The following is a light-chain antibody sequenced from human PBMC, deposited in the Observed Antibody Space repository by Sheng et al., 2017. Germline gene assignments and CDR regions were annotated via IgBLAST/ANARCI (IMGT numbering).Light chain of an antibody. CDR1: QSINNW. CDR2: KAS. V-gene: IGKV1-5*03. J-gene: IGKJ1*01. Sequence: DIQMTQSPSILSASVGDRVTITCRASQSINNWLAWSHQKSGKAPKVLIYKASSLESGVPSRFSGSGSGTEFTLTISSLQPDDSATYYCQQYNYYPWTFGQGTRVEIK. CDR3: QQYNYYPWT.